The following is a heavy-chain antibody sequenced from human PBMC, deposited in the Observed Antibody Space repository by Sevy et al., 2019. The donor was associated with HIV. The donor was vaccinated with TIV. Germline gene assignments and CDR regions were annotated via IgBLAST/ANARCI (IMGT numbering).Heavy chain of an antibody. J-gene: IGHJ4*02. D-gene: IGHD1-1*01. CDR2: ISHSGTP. CDR3: ARIVQFSSLYYFGF. Sequence: SETLSLTCVVSGGSMNSAAYSWSWIRQPPGKGLEWVGYISHSGTPSYNPSLKSRVTISVDGSKNQFSLNVNSVTAADTAVYYCARIVQFSSLYYFGFWGQGILVTVSS. V-gene: IGHV4-30-2*01. CDR1: GGSMNSAAYS.